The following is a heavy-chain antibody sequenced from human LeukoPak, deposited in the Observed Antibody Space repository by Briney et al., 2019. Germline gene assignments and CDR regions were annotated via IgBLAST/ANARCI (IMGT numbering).Heavy chain of an antibody. CDR2: IYYSGST. J-gene: IGHJ5*02. CDR1: GGSISSYY. D-gene: IGHD4-17*01. CDR3: ARVPSDYGDPYNWFDP. Sequence: SETLSLTCTVSGGSISSYYWSWIRQPPGKGLEWIGYIYYSGSTNYNPSLKSRVTLSVDTSKNQFSLKLSSVTAADTAVYYCARVPSDYGDPYNWFDPWGQGTLVTVSS. V-gene: IGHV4-59*01.